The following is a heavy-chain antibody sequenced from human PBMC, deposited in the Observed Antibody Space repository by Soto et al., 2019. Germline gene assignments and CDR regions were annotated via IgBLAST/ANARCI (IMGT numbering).Heavy chain of an antibody. J-gene: IGHJ4*02. D-gene: IGHD6-19*01. CDR1: GFPFSSYA. Sequence: EVQLLESGGGLVQPGGSLRLSCAASGFPFSSYAMSWVRQPPGKGLEWVSAIRGGGGSTYYADSVKGRFTISRDNSKNTLYLQMNSLRAEDTAVYYCAKDAQAVARSEIDYWGQGSLVTVSS. CDR3: AKDAQAVARSEIDY. V-gene: IGHV3-23*01. CDR2: IRGGGGST.